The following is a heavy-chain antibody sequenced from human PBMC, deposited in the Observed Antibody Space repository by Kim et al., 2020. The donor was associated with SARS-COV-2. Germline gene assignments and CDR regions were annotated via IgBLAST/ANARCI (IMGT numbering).Heavy chain of an antibody. J-gene: IGHJ4*02. V-gene: IGHV4-59*13. CDR3: AREVAWRGPYFDY. CDR1: GGSISSYY. D-gene: IGHD3-3*01. Sequence: SETLSLTCTVSGGSISSYYWSWIRQPPGKGLEWIRYIYYSGSTNYNPSLKSRVTISVDTSKNQFSLKLSSVTAADTAVYYCAREVAWRGPYFDYWGQGTLVTVSS. CDR2: IYYSGST.